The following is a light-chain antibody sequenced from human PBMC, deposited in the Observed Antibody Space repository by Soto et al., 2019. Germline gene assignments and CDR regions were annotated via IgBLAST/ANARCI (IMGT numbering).Light chain of an antibody. V-gene: IGLV2-23*02. Sequence: QSVLTQPASVSGSPGQSITISCTGTSGDVGYYNLVSWYQQNPGKAPKLMIYEVSKRPSGVSNRFSGSKSGNTASLTISGLQVEDEADYYCTSYAGGDSPYVFGTGTKLTVL. CDR3: TSYAGGDSPYV. CDR1: SGDVGYYNL. CDR2: EVS. J-gene: IGLJ1*01.